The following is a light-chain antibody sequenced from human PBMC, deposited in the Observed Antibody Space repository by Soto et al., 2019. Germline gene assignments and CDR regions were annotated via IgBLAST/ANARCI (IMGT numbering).Light chain of an antibody. CDR2: GAS. CDR1: QSVSSD. J-gene: IGKJ1*01. V-gene: IGKV3-15*01. CDR3: QHYHHWPPRPGT. Sequence: EIVMTQSPATLSVSPGERATLSCRASQSVSSDLAWYQQKPGQAPRLLIYGASTRATGIPARFSGSGSGTDVTLTISSLQFEDFAVYSCQHYHHWPPRPGTFGQGTKVEIK.